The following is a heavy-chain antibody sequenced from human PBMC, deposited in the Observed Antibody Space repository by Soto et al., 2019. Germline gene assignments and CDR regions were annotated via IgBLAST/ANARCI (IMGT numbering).Heavy chain of an antibody. J-gene: IGHJ4*02. D-gene: IGHD5-18*01. Sequence: QVQLVQSGAEVKKPGSSVKVSCLASRGTFNRYAINWVRQAPGHGLEWLGALVPQFGTPNYAKKFQDRVKIVADESTNTTSMELRGLTSDDTAVYYCARQNRDTPMVPFDVWGQGTLVTVSS. V-gene: IGHV1-69*01. CDR1: RGTFNRYA. CDR3: ARQNRDTPMVPFDV. CDR2: LVPQFGTP.